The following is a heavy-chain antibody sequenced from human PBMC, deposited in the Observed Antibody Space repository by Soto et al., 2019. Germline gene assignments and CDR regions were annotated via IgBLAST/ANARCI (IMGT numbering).Heavy chain of an antibody. CDR2: IYYSGST. V-gene: IGHV4-31*03. CDR1: GGSISSGGYY. CDR3: ANDNYYSVSGKVGMDV. D-gene: IGHD3-10*01. Sequence: SETLSLTCTVSGGSISSGGYYWTWIRQHPGKGLEWIGYIYYSGSTYYNPSLKSRVTISVDTSKNQFSLKLSSVTAADTAVYYCANDNYYSVSGKVGMDVWGQGTTVTVSS. J-gene: IGHJ6*02.